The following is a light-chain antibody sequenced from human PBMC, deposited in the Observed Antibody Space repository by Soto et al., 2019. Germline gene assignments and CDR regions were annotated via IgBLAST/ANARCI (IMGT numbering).Light chain of an antibody. CDR2: DIS. Sequence: DIQMTQSPSILSANVGGRVTITCRASQSISTWLAWYQQKPGKAPKILIYDISSLESGVPSRFSGSGSGTEFTLTIRSLQPDDSATYYCLQVDSYPWSFGQGTKVDIK. J-gene: IGKJ1*01. V-gene: IGKV1-5*01. CDR1: QSISTW. CDR3: LQVDSYPWS.